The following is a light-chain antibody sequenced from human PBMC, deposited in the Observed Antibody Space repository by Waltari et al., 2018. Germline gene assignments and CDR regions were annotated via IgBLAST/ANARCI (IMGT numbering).Light chain of an antibody. Sequence: EIVLTQSPLTACLSAGERVPLSCRASQSVGSSSLAWYQQKPGQAPRLVIYRASRRATGIPDRFSGSGSGTDFSLTISRLEPEDFAVYYCQQHGTLPATFGQGTKVEIK. CDR3: QQHGTLPAT. V-gene: IGKV3-20*01. CDR2: RAS. J-gene: IGKJ1*01. CDR1: QSVGSSS.